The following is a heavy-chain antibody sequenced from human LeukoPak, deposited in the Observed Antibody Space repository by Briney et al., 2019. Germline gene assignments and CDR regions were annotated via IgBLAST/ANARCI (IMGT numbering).Heavy chain of an antibody. J-gene: IGHJ5*02. D-gene: IGHD3-3*01. CDR3: AGFYYDFWSGYYTNWFDP. CDR2: IYYSGST. Sequence: PSETLSLTCTVSGGSISSSSYYWGWIRQPPGKGLESIGTIYYSGSTYYNPSLKSRVTISVDTSKNQFSLKLSSVTAADTAVYYCAGFYYDFWSGYYTNWFDPWGQGTLVTVSS. CDR1: GGSISSSSYY. V-gene: IGHV4-39*07.